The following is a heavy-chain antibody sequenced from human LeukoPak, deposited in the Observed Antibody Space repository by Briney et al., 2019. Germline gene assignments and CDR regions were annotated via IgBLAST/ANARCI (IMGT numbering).Heavy chain of an antibody. CDR1: GGSFSGYY. V-gene: IGHV4-34*01. J-gene: IGHJ4*02. D-gene: IGHD2-21*02. CDR3: ARDGAYCGGDCYSVFDY. Sequence: SETLSLTCAVYGGSFSGYYWSWIRQPPGKGLEWIGSIYYSGSTYYNPSLKSRVTISVDTSKNQFSLKLSSVTAADTAVYYCARDGAYCGGDCYSVFDYWGQGTLVTVSS. CDR2: IYYSGST.